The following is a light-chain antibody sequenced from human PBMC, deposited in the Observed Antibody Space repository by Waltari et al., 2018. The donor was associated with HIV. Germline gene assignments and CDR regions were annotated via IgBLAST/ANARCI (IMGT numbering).Light chain of an antibody. CDR1: VSDVGDYDY. J-gene: IGLJ3*02. CDR2: EVT. CDR3: SSYSSSSNWI. V-gene: IGLV2-14*01. Sequence: QSALTQPASVSGSPGQSITISCTGNVSDVGDYDYVSWYQQHPGTAPKLMISEVTNRPSGVSNRFSGSKSGNTASLTISALQAEDEADYYCSSYSSSSNWIFGGGTKLTVL.